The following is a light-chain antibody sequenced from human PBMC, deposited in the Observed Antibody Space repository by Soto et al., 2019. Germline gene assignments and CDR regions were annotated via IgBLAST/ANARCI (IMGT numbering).Light chain of an antibody. J-gene: IGKJ2*01. CDR2: GAS. CDR3: QQYNIWPYT. CDR1: QNIIRN. V-gene: IGKV3-15*01. Sequence: EIVMTQSPATLSMSPGERATLSCRASQNIIRNLAWYQQKPGQAPRLLIYGASTRATGIPVRFSGSGSGTEFTLTISSRQSEDFAIYYCQQYNIWPYTFGQGTKLEI.